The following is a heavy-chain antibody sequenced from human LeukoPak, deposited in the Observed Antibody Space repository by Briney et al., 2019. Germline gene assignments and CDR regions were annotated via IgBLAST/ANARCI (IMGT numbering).Heavy chain of an antibody. CDR1: GGSITSTNY. Sequence: SGTLSLTCGVSGGSITSTNYWTWVRQPPGKGLEWIGEVNLQGSTNYNPSLMGRVAISVDMSENHISLQLTSVTAADTAVYYCARAGPYDAFDIWGQGTMVTVSS. V-gene: IGHV4-4*02. CDR3: ARAGPYDAFDI. CDR2: VNLQGST. J-gene: IGHJ3*02. D-gene: IGHD1-14*01.